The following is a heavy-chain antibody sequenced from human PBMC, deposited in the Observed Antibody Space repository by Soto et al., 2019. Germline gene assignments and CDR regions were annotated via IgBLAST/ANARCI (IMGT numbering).Heavy chain of an antibody. J-gene: IGHJ3*01. CDR2: LYDVDGT. D-gene: IGHD4-4*01. CDR3: ASWHLQEHAYDV. CDR1: GLTVSGKKY. Sequence: DVQLVESGGGLIQPGGSLRLSCAAFGLTVSGKKYMAWVRQAPGKGLEWVSGLYDVDGTYYADSVKGRFTTSGDSSKTIVYLQMDSLRPDDTAVYDCASWHLQEHAYDVWGQGTTVTVSS. V-gene: IGHV3-53*01.